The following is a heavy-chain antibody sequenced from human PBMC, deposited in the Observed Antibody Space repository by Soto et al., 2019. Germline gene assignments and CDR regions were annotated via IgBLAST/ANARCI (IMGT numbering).Heavy chain of an antibody. J-gene: IGHJ4*02. Sequence: QVQLVQSGAEVKKPGASVKVSCKASGYTFTSYYMHWVRQAPGQGLEWMGIINPSGGSTSYAQKLPGRVTMTRDTSTSTVYMELSSLRSEDTAVYYCARSSGSYYYFDYWGQGTLVTVSS. CDR3: ARSSGSYYYFDY. CDR1: GYTFTSYY. D-gene: IGHD1-26*01. CDR2: INPSGGST. V-gene: IGHV1-46*04.